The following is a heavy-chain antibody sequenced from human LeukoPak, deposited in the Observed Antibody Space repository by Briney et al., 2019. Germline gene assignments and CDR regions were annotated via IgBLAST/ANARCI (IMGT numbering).Heavy chain of an antibody. V-gene: IGHV3-48*03. CDR3: AREKYYYDSSGYYRWFDP. D-gene: IGHD3-22*01. Sequence: GGSLRLSCAASGFTFSSYEMNWVRQAPGKGLEWVSYISSSGSTIYYADSVKGRFTISRDNAKNSLYLQMNSLRAEDTAVYYCAREKYYYDSSGYYRWFDPWGQGTLVTFSS. CDR1: GFTFSSYE. CDR2: ISSSGSTI. J-gene: IGHJ5*02.